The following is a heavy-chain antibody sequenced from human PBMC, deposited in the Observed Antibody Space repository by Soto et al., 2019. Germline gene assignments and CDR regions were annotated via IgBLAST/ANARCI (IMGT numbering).Heavy chain of an antibody. Sequence: EVQLVESGGGLVQPGGSLRLSCAASGFTVSSNYMSWVRQAPGKGLEWVSVIYSGGSTYYADSVKGRFTISRDNSKNTLYLQMNSLRAEDTAVYYCARAWMLVPAAIDYYYGMDVWGQGTTVTVSS. CDR3: ARAWMLVPAAIDYYYGMDV. CDR2: IYSGGST. J-gene: IGHJ6*02. D-gene: IGHD2-2*01. V-gene: IGHV3-66*01. CDR1: GFTVSSNY.